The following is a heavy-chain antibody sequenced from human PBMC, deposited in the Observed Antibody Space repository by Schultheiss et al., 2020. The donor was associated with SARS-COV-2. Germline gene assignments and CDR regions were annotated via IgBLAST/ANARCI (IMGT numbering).Heavy chain of an antibody. CDR1: GGSFSGYY. CDR3: ARAYSSGWARKLDY. V-gene: IGHV4-34*01. J-gene: IGHJ4*02. Sequence: TLSLTCAVYGGSFSGYYWSWIRQPPGKGLEWIGEINHSGSTNYNPSLKSRVTISVDTSKNQFSLKLSSVTAADTAVYYCARAYSSGWARKLDYWGQGTLVTVSS. D-gene: IGHD6-19*01. CDR2: INHSGST.